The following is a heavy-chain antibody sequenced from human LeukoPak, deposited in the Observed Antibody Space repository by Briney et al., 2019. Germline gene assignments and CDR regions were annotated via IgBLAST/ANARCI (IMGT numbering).Heavy chain of an antibody. V-gene: IGHV3-7*01. D-gene: IGHD3-22*01. CDR1: GFTFSSYW. CDR3: ARVSTYYYDSSGYFVTMQYYFDY. CDR2: IKQDGSEK. J-gene: IGHJ4*02. Sequence: PGGSLRLSCAASGFTFSSYWMSWVRQAPGKGLEWVANIKQDGSEKYYVDSVKGRFTISRDNAKTSLYLQMNSLRAEDTAVYYCARVSTYYYDSSGYFVTMQYYFDYWGQGTLVTVSS.